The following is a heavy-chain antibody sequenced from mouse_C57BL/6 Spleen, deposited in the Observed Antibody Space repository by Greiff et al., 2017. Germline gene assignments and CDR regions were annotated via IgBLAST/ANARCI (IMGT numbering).Heavy chain of an antibody. J-gene: IGHJ1*03. D-gene: IGHD1-1*01. V-gene: IGHV1-69*01. CDR1: GYTFTSYW. CDR3: AVGYYDGSIIYWYFDV. Sequence: VQLQQSGAELVLPGASVKLSCKASGYTFTSYWMHWVKQRPGQGLEWIGEIDPSDSYTNYTQKFKGKSTLTVDKSSSTASMQLSSLTSEDSAVDDCAVGYYDGSIIYWYFDVWGTGTTVTVSS. CDR2: IDPSDSYT.